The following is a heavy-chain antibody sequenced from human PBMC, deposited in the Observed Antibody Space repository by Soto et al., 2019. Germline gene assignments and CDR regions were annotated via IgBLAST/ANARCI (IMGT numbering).Heavy chain of an antibody. CDR2: ISAHNGNT. J-gene: IGHJ4*02. V-gene: IGHV1-18*01. D-gene: IGHD1-1*01. CDR1: CYTFTSYG. Sequence: QVHLVQSGAEVKKPGASVKVSCKASCYTFTSYGITWVRQAPGQGLEWMGWISAHNGNTDYAQKLQGRVIVTRDTPTRTAYMELRSLISDDRAVYYCARGRYGDYWGQGALVTVSS. CDR3: ARGRYGDY.